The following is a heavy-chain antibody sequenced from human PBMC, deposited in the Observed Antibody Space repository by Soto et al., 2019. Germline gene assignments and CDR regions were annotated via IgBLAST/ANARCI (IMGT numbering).Heavy chain of an antibody. CDR3: ATLPVSSSWYVSIDY. J-gene: IGHJ4*02. CDR2: FDPEDGET. V-gene: IGHV1-24*01. D-gene: IGHD6-13*01. Sequence: ASVKVSWKVSGYTLTELSMHWVRQAPGKGLEWMGGFDPEDGETIYAQKFQGRVTMTEDTSTDTAYMELSSLRSEDTAVYYCATLPVSSSWYVSIDYWGQGTLVTVSS. CDR1: GYTLTELS.